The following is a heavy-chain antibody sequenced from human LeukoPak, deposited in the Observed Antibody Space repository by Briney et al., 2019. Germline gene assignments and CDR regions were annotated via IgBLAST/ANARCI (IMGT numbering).Heavy chain of an antibody. J-gene: IGHJ5*02. CDR3: ARGRLRLVRGVKNWFDP. CDR1: GYTFTSYD. D-gene: IGHD3-10*01. V-gene: IGHV1-8*01. Sequence: ASVKVSCKASGYTFTSYDINWVRQATGQGLEWMGWRNPNSGNTGYAQKFQGRVTMTRNTSISTAYMELSSLRSEDTAVYYCARGRLRLVRGVKNWFDPWGQGTLVTVSS. CDR2: RNPNSGNT.